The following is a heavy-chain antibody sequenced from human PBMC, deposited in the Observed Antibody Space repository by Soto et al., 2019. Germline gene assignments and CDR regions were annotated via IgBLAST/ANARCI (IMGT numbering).Heavy chain of an antibody. CDR3: ARVRYYYDSSGYYPYYFDY. CDR1: GGSFSDYF. D-gene: IGHD3-22*01. CDR2: INHSGST. Sequence: SETLSLTCAVYGGSFSDYFWTWIRQPPGKGLEWIGEINHSGSTNFNPSLKSRVAISADTSRNQFSLRVTSVTAADTAVYYCARVRYYYDSSGYYPYYFDYWGQGTLVTVSS. J-gene: IGHJ4*02. V-gene: IGHV4-34*01.